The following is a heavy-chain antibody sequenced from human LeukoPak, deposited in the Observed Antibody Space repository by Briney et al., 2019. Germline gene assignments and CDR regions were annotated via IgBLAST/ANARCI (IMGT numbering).Heavy chain of an antibody. D-gene: IGHD6-13*01. V-gene: IGHV4-39*07. CDR2: IYYSGST. J-gene: IGHJ2*01. CDR3: ARGEAAAAADWYFDL. Sequence: KPSQTLSLACTVSGGSISSGGYYWGWIRQPPGKGLEWTGSIYYSGSTYYNPSLKSRVTISVDTSKNQFSLKLSSVTAADTAVYYCARGEAAAAADWYFDLWGRGTLVTVSS. CDR1: GGSISSGGYY.